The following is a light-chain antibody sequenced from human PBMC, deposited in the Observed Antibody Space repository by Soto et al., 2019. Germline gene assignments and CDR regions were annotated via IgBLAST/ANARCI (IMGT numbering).Light chain of an antibody. CDR3: QHVAT. Sequence: DIQMSQSPSTLSASVGDRVTITCRASQSISSWLAWYQQKPGKAPKLLIYDASSLESGVPSRFSGSGSGTEFTLTISSLQPDDFATYYCQHVATFGQGTKVDIK. CDR2: DAS. V-gene: IGKV1-5*01. CDR1: QSISSW. J-gene: IGKJ1*01.